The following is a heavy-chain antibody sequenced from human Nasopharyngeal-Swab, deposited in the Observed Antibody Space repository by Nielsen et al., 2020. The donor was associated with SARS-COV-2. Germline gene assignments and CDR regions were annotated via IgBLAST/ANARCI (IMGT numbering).Heavy chain of an antibody. D-gene: IGHD5-18*01. CDR1: GGTFSSYA. CDR2: IIPIFGTA. CDR3: ARDPRGYSYGYEACWFDP. V-gene: IGHV1-69*13. J-gene: IGHJ5*02. Sequence: SVKVSCKASGGTFSSYAISWVRQAPAQGLEWMGGIIPIFGTANYAQKFQGRVTITADESTSTAYMELSSLRSEDTAVYYCARDPRGYSYGYEACWFDPWGQGTLVTVSS.